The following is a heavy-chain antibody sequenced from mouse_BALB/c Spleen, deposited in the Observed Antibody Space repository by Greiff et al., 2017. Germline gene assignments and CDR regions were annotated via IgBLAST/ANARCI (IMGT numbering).Heavy chain of an antibody. CDR3: ARRNYYGSSLFDY. CDR1: GYAFTNYL. Sequence: VKLQESGAELVRPGTSVKVSCKASGYAFTNYLIEWVKQRPGQGLEWIGVINPGSGGTNYNEKFKGKATLTADKSSSTAYMQLSSLTSDDSAVYFCARRNYYGSSLFDYWGQGTTLTVSS. J-gene: IGHJ2*01. CDR2: INPGSGGT. V-gene: IGHV1-54*01. D-gene: IGHD1-1*01.